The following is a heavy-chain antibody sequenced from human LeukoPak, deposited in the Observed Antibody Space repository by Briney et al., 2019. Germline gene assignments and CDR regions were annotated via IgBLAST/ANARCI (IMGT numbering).Heavy chain of an antibody. V-gene: IGHV3-21*01. CDR3: ARAGELLSGLGDYFDY. D-gene: IGHD1-26*01. J-gene: IGHJ4*02. CDR1: GFTFSSYS. Sequence: GGSLRLSCAASGFTFSSYSMNWVRQAPGKGLEWVSFISSSSSYIYYADSVKGRFTISRDNAKNSLYLQMNSLRAEDTAVYYCARAGELLSGLGDYFDYWGQGTLVTVSS. CDR2: ISSSSSYI.